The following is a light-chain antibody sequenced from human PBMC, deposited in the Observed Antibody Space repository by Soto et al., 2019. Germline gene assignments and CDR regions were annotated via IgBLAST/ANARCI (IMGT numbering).Light chain of an antibody. Sequence: EIVMTQSPATLSVSPGERATLSCRASQSISSNLAWYQQKPGQAPRLLIYDAFTRATGIPARFSGSGSGTEFILTISSLQSEDFAVYYCQQYNAWPLTFGGGTKVEIK. V-gene: IGKV3-15*01. CDR2: DAF. CDR1: QSISSN. J-gene: IGKJ4*01. CDR3: QQYNAWPLT.